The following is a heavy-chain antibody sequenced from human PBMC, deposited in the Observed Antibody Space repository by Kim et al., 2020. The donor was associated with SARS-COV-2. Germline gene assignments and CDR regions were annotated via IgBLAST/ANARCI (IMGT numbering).Heavy chain of an antibody. V-gene: IGHV3-43*02. CDR3: AKDVCSSTSCPYFYYYGMGV. CDR2: ISADGDNT. Sequence: GGSLRLSCAASGFRFDEYAMNWVRQAPGKGLEWVSLISADGDNTYYADSVRGRFTISRDNNKRTLYLEMNSLRTEDTAFYYCAKDVCSSTSCPYFYYYGMGVWGRGTTVIVSS. D-gene: IGHD2-2*01. CDR1: GFRFDEYA. J-gene: IGHJ6*02.